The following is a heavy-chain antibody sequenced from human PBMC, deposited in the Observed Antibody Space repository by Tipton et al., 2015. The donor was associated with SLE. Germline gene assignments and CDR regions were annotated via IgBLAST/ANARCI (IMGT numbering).Heavy chain of an antibody. CDR3: ARSSFVRTLLWPTFAY. J-gene: IGHJ4*02. CDR1: GGSISSGSYY. D-gene: IGHD2/OR15-2a*01. CDR2: IYTSGST. Sequence: TLSLTCTVSGGSISSGSYYWTWIRQPAGKGLEWIGRIYTSGSTHYNPSLKSRVTISADTSKNHLSLKLTSVTAADTAVYFCARSSFVRTLLWPTFAYWGQGTLVTVSS. V-gene: IGHV4-61*02.